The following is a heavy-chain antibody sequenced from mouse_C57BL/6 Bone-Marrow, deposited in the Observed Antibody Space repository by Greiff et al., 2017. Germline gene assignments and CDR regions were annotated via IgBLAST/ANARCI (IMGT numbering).Heavy chain of an antibody. CDR3: ASFARSYYFDY. J-gene: IGHJ2*01. CDR2: ISDGGSYT. CDR1: GFTFSSYA. V-gene: IGHV5-4*03. Sequence: EVKLVESGGGLVKPGGSLKLSCAASGFTFSSYAMSWVRQTPEKRLEWVATISDGGSYTYYPDNVKGRFTISRDNAKNNLYLQMSHLKSEDTAMYYWASFARSYYFDYWGQGTTLTVSS.